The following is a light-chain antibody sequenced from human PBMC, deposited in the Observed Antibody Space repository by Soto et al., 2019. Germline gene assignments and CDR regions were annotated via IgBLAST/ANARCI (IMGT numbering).Light chain of an antibody. J-gene: IGKJ5*01. Sequence: DIPVTQSPSSLSASVGDRVTITCQASQDIXNYLSWYQRKPGRAPKTLIYXASNLAAGVPSSFRGSGSGTDFTFTISRLQPEDIATYYCQQYENLPTVGQGTRLEIK. CDR1: QDIXNY. CDR3: QQYENLPT. V-gene: IGKV1-33*01. CDR2: XAS.